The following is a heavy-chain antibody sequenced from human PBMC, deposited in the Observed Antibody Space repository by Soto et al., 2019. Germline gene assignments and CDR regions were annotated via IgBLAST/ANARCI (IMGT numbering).Heavy chain of an antibody. D-gene: IGHD6-6*01. J-gene: IGHJ4*02. CDR3: ARVGGLAARTFDY. Sequence: LSLTCTVSGGSISDFYWSWIRQPPGKGLEWIGYIYYSGSTNYNPSLKSRVTISVDTSKNQFSLNLRSMSPADTAVYYCARVGGLAARTFDYWGPGTLVTVSS. CDR2: IYYSGST. V-gene: IGHV4-59*01. CDR1: GGSISDFY.